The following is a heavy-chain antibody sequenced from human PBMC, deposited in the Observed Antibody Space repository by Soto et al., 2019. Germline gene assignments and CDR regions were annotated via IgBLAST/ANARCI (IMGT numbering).Heavy chain of an antibody. J-gene: IGHJ6*02. CDR2: IIPIFGTA. CDR1: GGTFSSYA. CDR3: AREGVVPYYYYGMDV. Sequence: ASVKVSCKASGGTFSSYAITWVRQAPGQGLEWMGGIIPIFGTANYAQKFQARVTITADESTSTAYMELSSLRSDDTAVYYCAREGVVPYYYYGMDVWGQGTPVTVSS. V-gene: IGHV1-69*13. D-gene: IGHD2-15*01.